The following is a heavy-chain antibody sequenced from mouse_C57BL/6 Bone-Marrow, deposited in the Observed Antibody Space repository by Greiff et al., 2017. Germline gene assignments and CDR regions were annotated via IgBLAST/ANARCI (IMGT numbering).Heavy chain of an antibody. CDR2: INPYNDGT. CDR3: ARGDGYPFAY. CDR1: GYTFTDYY. Sequence: VQLKESGPVLVKPGASVKMSCKASGYTFTDYYMNWVKQSHGKSLEWIGVINPYNDGTSYNQKFKGKATLTVDKSSSTAYMELNSLTSEDSAVYYCARGDGYPFAYWGQGTLVTVSA. V-gene: IGHV1-19*01. D-gene: IGHD2-3*01. J-gene: IGHJ3*01.